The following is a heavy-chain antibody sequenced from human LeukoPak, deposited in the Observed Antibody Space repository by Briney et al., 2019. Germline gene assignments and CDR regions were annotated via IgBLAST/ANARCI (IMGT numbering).Heavy chain of an antibody. D-gene: IGHD6-13*01. J-gene: IGHJ4*02. CDR1: GFTFNNYA. Sequence: GGSLRLSCAASGFTFNNYAMIWVRQAPGKGLEWVANIKYDGSEKYYVDSVKGRFTISRDNAKNSVYLQMNSLRAEDTAVYYCTNSGWSDWGQGTLVTVSS. CDR3: TNSGWSD. V-gene: IGHV3-7*01. CDR2: IKYDGSEK.